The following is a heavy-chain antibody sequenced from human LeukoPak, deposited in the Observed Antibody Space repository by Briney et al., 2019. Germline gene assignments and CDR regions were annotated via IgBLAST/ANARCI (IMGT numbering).Heavy chain of an antibody. D-gene: IGHD1-26*01. V-gene: IGHV3-48*01. J-gene: IGHJ4*02. Sequence: GGSLTLSCAASAFTFSDYSMNWVRQAPGKGLEWISYISGRSSTIYYADSVRGRFTISRDNAENSMYLQMNSLRAEDTAVYYCARDRLTSGCYFFDYWGQGTLFTVSS. CDR1: AFTFSDYS. CDR3: ARDRLTSGCYFFDY. CDR2: ISGRSSTI.